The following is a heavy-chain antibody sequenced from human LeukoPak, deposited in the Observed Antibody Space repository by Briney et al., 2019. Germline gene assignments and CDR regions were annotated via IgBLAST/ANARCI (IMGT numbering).Heavy chain of an antibody. D-gene: IGHD3-22*01. J-gene: IGHJ3*02. V-gene: IGHV4-4*07. CDR1: GGSISSYY. Sequence: SETLSLTCTVSGGSISSYYWNWIRQLAGKGLEWIGRIYSTGSTNYNPSFKSRVTMSVDTAKNQFSLKLSSVTAADTAVYYCASSSGYHPYDAFDIWGQGTMVTVSS. CDR2: IYSTGST. CDR3: ASSSGYHPYDAFDI.